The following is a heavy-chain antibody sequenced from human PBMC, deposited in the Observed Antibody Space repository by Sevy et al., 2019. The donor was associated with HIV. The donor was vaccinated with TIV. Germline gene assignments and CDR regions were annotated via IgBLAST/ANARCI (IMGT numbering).Heavy chain of an antibody. V-gene: IGHV3-66*01. J-gene: IGHJ4*02. CDR3: ARGKSGYGYALNY. CDR1: GFTVNSNY. Sequence: GGSLRLSCAASGFTVNSNYMTWVRQAPGKGLEGVSVIHSDDTTYHADSVKDRFTISRDNFKNTLYLHMSGLRAGDTAVYYCARGKSGYGYALNYWGQGTLVTVSS. D-gene: IGHD5-18*01. CDR2: IHSDDTT.